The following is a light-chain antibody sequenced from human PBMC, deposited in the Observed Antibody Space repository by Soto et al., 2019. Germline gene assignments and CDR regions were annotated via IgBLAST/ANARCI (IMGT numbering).Light chain of an antibody. V-gene: IGKV3-20*01. Sequence: EIVLTQSPGTLSLSPGERATLSCRASQTINSGLAWYQHKRGQAPRLLIYGVSVRAIGIPDRFGGSVSGTDFSRTISRLEPEDFAVYYCQQYGSSPWTFGQGTKVDIK. J-gene: IGKJ1*01. CDR3: QQYGSSPWT. CDR2: GVS. CDR1: QTINSG.